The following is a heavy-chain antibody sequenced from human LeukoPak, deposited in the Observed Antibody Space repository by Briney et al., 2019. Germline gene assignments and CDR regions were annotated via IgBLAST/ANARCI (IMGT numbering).Heavy chain of an antibody. J-gene: IGHJ4*02. CDR2: IYSGGST. Sequence: GGSLRLSCAASGFTVSSNYMSLVRQAPGKGLEWVSVIYSGGSTYYADSVKGRFTISRDNSKNTLYLQMNSLRAEDTAVYYCATGSVLEWFLFDYWGQGTLVTVSS. V-gene: IGHV3-66*02. D-gene: IGHD3-3*01. CDR1: GFTVSSNY. CDR3: ATGSVLEWFLFDY.